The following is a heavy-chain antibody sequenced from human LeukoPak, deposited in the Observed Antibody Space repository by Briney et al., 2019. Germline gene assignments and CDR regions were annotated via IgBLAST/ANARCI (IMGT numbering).Heavy chain of an antibody. V-gene: IGHV3-11*04. Sequence: GGSLRLSCVVSGFGFSDSYMTWIRQTPGKGLEWLAYVSGSGSDMYYADSVKGRFTIPRDNAKNSLYLQMNSLRAEDTAVYYCARDFGRYYFDYWGQGTWSPSPQ. J-gene: IGHJ4*01. CDR3: ARDFGRYYFDY. D-gene: IGHD3-10*01. CDR2: VSGSGSDM. CDR1: GFGFSDSY.